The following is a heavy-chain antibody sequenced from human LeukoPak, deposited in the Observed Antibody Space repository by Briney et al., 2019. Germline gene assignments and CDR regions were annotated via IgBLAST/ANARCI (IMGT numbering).Heavy chain of an antibody. CDR1: GFTFSSYA. CDR3: ARGRQWLNYFDY. J-gene: IGHJ4*02. Sequence: PGGSLRLSCAASGFTFSSYAMSWVRQAPGKGLEWVSAISGSGGSTYYADSVKGRFTISRDNSKNTLYLQMNSLRAEDTAVYYCARGRQWLNYFDYWGQGTLVTVSS. V-gene: IGHV3-23*01. D-gene: IGHD6-19*01. CDR2: ISGSGGST.